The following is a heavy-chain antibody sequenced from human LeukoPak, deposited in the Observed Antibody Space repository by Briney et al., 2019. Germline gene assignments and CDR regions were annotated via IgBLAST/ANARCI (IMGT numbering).Heavy chain of an antibody. D-gene: IGHD3-10*01. CDR1: GGSFSGYY. V-gene: IGHV4-34*01. CDR2: INHSGST. Sequence: SETLSLTCAVYGGSFSGYYWSWIRQPPGKGLEWIGEINHSGSTNYNPSPKSRVTISVDTSKNQFSLKLSSVTAADTAVYYCARDEITMVRGVIITPDWFDPWGQGTLVTVSS. J-gene: IGHJ5*02. CDR3: ARDEITMVRGVIITPDWFDP.